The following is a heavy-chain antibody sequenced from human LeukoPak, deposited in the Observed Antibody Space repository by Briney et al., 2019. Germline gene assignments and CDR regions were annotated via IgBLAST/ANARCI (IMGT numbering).Heavy chain of an antibody. CDR2: IYAIGST. D-gene: IGHD2-2*01. CDR3: ARDDCSSTSCFFDY. J-gene: IGHJ4*02. V-gene: IGHV4-4*07. Sequence: SETLSLTCTVSGGSISSYYWSWIRQPAGKGLEWIGRIYAIGSTNYTPSPQSRVTMSVDTSKKQFSLKLSSVTAADTAVYYCARDDCSSTSCFFDYWGQGTLVTVSS. CDR1: GGSISSYY.